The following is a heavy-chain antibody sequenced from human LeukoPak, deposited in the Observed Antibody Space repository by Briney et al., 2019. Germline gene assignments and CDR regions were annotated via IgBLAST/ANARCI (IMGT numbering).Heavy chain of an antibody. Sequence: KSSETLSLTCAVYGGSFSGYYWSWIRQPPGKGLEWIGEINHSGSTNYNPSLKSRVTISVNTSKNQFSLKLSSVTAADTAVYYCARSGYSYGYRVSDYWGQGTLVTVSS. V-gene: IGHV4-34*01. CDR1: GGSFSGYY. J-gene: IGHJ4*02. D-gene: IGHD5-18*01. CDR2: INHSGST. CDR3: ARSGYSYGYRVSDY.